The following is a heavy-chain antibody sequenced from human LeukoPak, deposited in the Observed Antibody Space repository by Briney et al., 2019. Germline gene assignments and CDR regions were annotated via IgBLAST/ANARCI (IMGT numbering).Heavy chain of an antibody. Sequence: ASVKVSCKASGYTFTSYGISWVRQAPGQGVEWMGWISAYNGNTNYAQKLQGRVTMTTDTSTSTAYMELRSLRSDDTAVYYCARDTGATLLLWFWELLPFDYWGQGTLVTVSS. J-gene: IGHJ4*02. CDR2: ISAYNGNT. CDR3: ARDTGATLLLWFWELLPFDY. D-gene: IGHD3-10*01. CDR1: GYTFTSYG. V-gene: IGHV1-18*01.